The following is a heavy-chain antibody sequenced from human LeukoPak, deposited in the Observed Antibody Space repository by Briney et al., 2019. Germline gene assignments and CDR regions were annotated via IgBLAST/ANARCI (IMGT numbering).Heavy chain of an antibody. D-gene: IGHD2-2*01. CDR2: VSADNGET. J-gene: IGHJ5*02. V-gene: IGHV1-18*01. CDR3: ARDYQLLLLWDCFDP. Sequence: ASVKVSCKASGYSFNTYGISWVRQAPGQGLEWMGWVSADNGETNYAQKFQGRVTMTTDTSTSTAYMELRSLRSDDTAVYYCARDYQLLLLWDCFDPWGQGTLVSVSS. CDR1: GYSFNTYG.